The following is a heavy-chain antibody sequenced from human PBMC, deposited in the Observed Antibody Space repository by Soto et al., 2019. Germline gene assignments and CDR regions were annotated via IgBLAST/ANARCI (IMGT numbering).Heavy chain of an antibody. CDR1: GYTFTNYG. V-gene: IGHV1-18*04. J-gene: IGHJ4*02. CDR2: ISAYNGDT. D-gene: IGHD1-26*01. Sequence: QVPLVQSRGEVKKPGASVKVSCKTSGYTFTNYGITWVRQAPGQGLKWMGWISAYNGDTNYAQKFQGRVIMTTDTSTTTAYMELRSLRSDDTAVYYCARGPAGGLRGGVSYWGQGTLGTVSS. CDR3: ARGPAGGLRGGVSY.